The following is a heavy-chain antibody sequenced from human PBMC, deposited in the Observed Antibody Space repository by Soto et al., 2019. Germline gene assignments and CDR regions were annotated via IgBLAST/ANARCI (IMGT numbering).Heavy chain of an antibody. CDR3: ARDVYYYDSSGYYYFDL. V-gene: IGHV1-18*01. Sequence: ASVKVSCKASGYTLTSYGISWVRQAPGQGLEWMGWISAYNGNTNYAQKLQGRVTMTTDTSTSTAYMELRSLRSDDTAVYYCARDVYYYDSSGYYYFDLWGQGTLVTVYS. CDR2: ISAYNGNT. D-gene: IGHD3-22*01. J-gene: IGHJ4*02. CDR1: GYTLTSYG.